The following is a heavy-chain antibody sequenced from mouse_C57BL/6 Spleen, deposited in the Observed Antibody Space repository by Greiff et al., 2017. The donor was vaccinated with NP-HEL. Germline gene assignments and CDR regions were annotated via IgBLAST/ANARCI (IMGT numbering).Heavy chain of an antibody. CDR3: ASKGRDYFDY. D-gene: IGHD3-3*01. V-gene: IGHV5-4*01. Sequence: EVQLMESGGGLVKPGGSLKLSCAASGFTFSSYAMSWVRQTPEKRLEWVATISDGGSYTYYPDNVKGRFTISRDNAKNNQYLQMSHLKSEDTAMYYCASKGRDYFDYWGQGTTLTVSS. CDR1: GFTFSSYA. J-gene: IGHJ2*01. CDR2: ISDGGSYT.